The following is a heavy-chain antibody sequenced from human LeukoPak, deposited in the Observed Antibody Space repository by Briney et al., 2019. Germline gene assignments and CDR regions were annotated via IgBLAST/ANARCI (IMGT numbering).Heavy chain of an antibody. D-gene: IGHD3-9*01. CDR2: ISSSSSYI. V-gene: IGHV3-21*01. J-gene: IGHJ4*02. Sequence: PGGSLRLSCAASGFTFSSYSMNWGRQAPGKGLEWVSSISSSSSYIYYADSGKGRFTISRDNAKNSLYLQVNSQRAEDTAVYYCASHDILTGYSRDYWGQGTLVTVSS. CDR1: GFTFSSYS. CDR3: ASHDILTGYSRDY.